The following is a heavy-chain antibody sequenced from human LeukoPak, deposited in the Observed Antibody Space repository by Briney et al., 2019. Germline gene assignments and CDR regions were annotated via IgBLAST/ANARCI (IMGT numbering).Heavy chain of an antibody. CDR1: GFTFSSSA. Sequence: GGSLRLSCAASGFTFSSSAMSWVRQAPGKGLEWVAVIWYDGSNKYYADSVKGRFTISRDNSKNTLYLQMNSLRAEDTAVYYCARDPEHCSGGSCYSGYFQHWGQVTLVTVSS. V-gene: IGHV3-33*08. CDR2: IWYDGSNK. J-gene: IGHJ1*01. D-gene: IGHD2-15*01. CDR3: ARDPEHCSGGSCYSGYFQH.